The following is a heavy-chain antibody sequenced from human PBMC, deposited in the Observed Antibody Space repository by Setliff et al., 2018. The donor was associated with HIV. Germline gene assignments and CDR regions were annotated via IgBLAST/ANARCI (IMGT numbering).Heavy chain of an antibody. CDR2: INTKGRGI. J-gene: IGHJ4*02. Sequence: HPGGSLRLSCEASGFTFSSHWMHWVRQAPGKGLVHVSRINTKGRGITYADSVKGRFTISRDNAKNTVYLQMNSLRAEDTAVYYCARDLSYDYDRSSDTFDYWGQGTLVTVSS. V-gene: IGHV3-74*01. CDR3: ARDLSYDYDRSSDTFDY. D-gene: IGHD3-22*01. CDR1: GFTFSSHW.